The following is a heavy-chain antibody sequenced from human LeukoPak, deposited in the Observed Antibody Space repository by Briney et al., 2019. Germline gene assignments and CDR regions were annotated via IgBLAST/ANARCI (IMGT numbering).Heavy chain of an antibody. J-gene: IGHJ4*02. CDR1: GFTFSSYS. CDR2: ISSSSSYI. CDR3: ARDLSYSSGWYAWDY. V-gene: IGHV3-21*01. Sequence: GGSLRLSCAASGFTFSSYSMNWVRQAPGKGLEWVSSISSSSSYIYYADSVKGRFTISRGNAKNSLYLQMNSLRAEDTAVYYCARDLSYSSGWYAWDYWGQGTLVTVSS. D-gene: IGHD6-19*01.